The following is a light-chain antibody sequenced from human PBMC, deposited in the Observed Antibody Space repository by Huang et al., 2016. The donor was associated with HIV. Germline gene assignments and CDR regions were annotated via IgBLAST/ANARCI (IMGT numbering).Light chain of an antibody. V-gene: IGKV3-11*01. CDR1: QSVSSY. Sequence: EIVLTQSPATLSLSPGERATLSCRASQSVSSYLAWYQQKPGQAPRLLIYDASNRATGIPARFSGSGSGTDFTLTSSSLEPEDVALYYCQQRSNWPLTFGPGTKVDIK. CDR2: DAS. J-gene: IGKJ3*01. CDR3: QQRSNWPLT.